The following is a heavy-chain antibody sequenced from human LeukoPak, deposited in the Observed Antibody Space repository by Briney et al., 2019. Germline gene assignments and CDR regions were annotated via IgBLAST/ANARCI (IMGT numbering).Heavy chain of an antibody. Sequence: ASAKVSCKASGYTFTSYDINWVRQATGQGLEWMGWMNPNSGNTGYAQKFQGRVTITRDTSISTAYMEMSRLRSDDTAVYYCARGGCSSTSCYVGAGYYYGMDVWGQGTTVTVSS. V-gene: IGHV1-8*03. J-gene: IGHJ6*02. D-gene: IGHD2-2*01. CDR2: MNPNSGNT. CDR3: ARGGCSSTSCYVGAGYYYGMDV. CDR1: GYTFTSYD.